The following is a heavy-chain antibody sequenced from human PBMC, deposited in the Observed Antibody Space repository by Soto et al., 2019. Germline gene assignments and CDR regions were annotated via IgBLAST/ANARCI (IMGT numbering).Heavy chain of an antibody. V-gene: IGHV3-30-3*01. CDR2: ISYDETNK. J-gene: IGHJ4*02. CDR1: EFTFSTYP. Sequence: QVLLVESGGGVVQPGRSLRLSCAASEFTFSTYPMHWVRQAPGKGLEWVAVISYDETNKYYADSVKGRFTISRDNSKNTLYLQMNSLRADDTAVYYCARGASDFWGGYPEIHSFDYWGQGTLVTVSS. CDR3: ARGASDFWGGYPEIHSFDY. D-gene: IGHD3-3*01.